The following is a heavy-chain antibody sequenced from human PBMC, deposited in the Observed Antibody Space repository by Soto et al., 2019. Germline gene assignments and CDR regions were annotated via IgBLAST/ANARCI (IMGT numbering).Heavy chain of an antibody. CDR2: MNYSGGT. Sequence: AETLSLTCSVSGGSIRNSGNYWGWIRRPPGKGREWIGTMNYSGGTSYNPSLKSRVTISADTSNNQFSLRLSSVTAADTAVYYCARRTPLDASESSWFGPWGQGALVTVSS. J-gene: IGHJ5*02. CDR1: GGSIRNSGNY. D-gene: IGHD3-10*01. CDR3: ARRTPLDASESSWFGP. V-gene: IGHV4-39*01.